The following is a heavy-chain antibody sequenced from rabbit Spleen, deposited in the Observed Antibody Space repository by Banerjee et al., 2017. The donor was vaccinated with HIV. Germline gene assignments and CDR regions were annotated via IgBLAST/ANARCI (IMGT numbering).Heavy chain of an antibody. D-gene: IGHD1-1*01. J-gene: IGHJ2*01. CDR1: GFSFSDRDV. CDR3: ARNYVNTFDP. V-gene: IGHV1S40*01. Sequence: QSLEESGGDLVKPGASLTLTCTASGFSFSDRDVMCWVRQAPGKGLQWIACINTYTGKPVYATWAKGRFTISRTSSTTVTLQMTSLTAADTATYFCARNYVNTFDPWGPGTLVTVS. CDR2: INTYTGKP.